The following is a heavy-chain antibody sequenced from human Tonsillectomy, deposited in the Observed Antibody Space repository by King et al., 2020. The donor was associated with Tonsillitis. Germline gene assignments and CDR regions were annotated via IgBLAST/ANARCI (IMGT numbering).Heavy chain of an antibody. Sequence: LQLQESGPGLVKPSGTLSLTCAVSGASISSSNWWSWVRQPPGKGLEWIGEIYHGGSANYNPSLKSRGTISVDKSNNQFSLNLSSVTAADTAVYYCAREDCGGDCYQSPHWFDPWGQGTLVTVSS. CDR2: IYHGGSA. V-gene: IGHV4-4*02. CDR3: AREDCGGDCYQSPHWFDP. J-gene: IGHJ5*02. D-gene: IGHD2-21*02. CDR1: GASISSSNW.